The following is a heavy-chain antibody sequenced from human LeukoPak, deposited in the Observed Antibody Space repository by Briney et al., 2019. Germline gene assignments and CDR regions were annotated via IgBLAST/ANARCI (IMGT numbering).Heavy chain of an antibody. CDR1: GYTFTGYY. J-gene: IGHJ4*02. D-gene: IGHD2-15*01. V-gene: IGHV1-2*02. CDR3: ARDGSPRYCSGGSCYREHDY. Sequence: EASVKVSCKASGYTFTGYYMHWVRQAPGQGLEWMGWINPNSGGTNYAQKFQGRVTMTRDTSISTAYMELSRLRSDDTAVYYCARDGSPRYCSGGSCYREHDYWGQGTLVTVSS. CDR2: INPNSGGT.